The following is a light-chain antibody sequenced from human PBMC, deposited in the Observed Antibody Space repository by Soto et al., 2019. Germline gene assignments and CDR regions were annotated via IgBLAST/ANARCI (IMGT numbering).Light chain of an antibody. CDR1: SSDVGSYKF. J-gene: IGLJ2*01. CDR2: EVT. CDR3: SSYVGTNSVV. V-gene: IGLV2-8*01. Sequence: QSALTQPPSASGSPGQSVTISCTGTSSDVGSYKFVSWYQQHPGKAPKLMIYEVTKRPSGVPDRFSGSKSGNTASLTVSGLQAEDEADYYCSSYVGTNSVVFGGGTKVTVL.